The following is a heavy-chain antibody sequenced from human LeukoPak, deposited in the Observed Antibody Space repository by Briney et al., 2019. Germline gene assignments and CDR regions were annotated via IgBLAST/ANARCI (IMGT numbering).Heavy chain of an antibody. J-gene: IGHJ4*02. CDR1: GGSISSYY. Sequence: SETLSLTCTVSGGSISSYYWSWIRQPPGKGLEWIGYIYYSGNTNYNPSLKSRVTISVDTSKNQFSLKLSSVTAADTAVYYCARALVYDSHGYYYWGQGTLVTVSS. V-gene: IGHV4-59*01. D-gene: IGHD3-22*01. CDR3: ARALVYDSHGYYY. CDR2: IYYSGNT.